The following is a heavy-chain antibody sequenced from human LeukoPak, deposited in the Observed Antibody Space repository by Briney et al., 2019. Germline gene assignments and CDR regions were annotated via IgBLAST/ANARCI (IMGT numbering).Heavy chain of an antibody. Sequence: GGSLRLSCAASGFTFTTYWMSWVRQAPGKGLEWVGFIASETYGGTAEYAASVKGRFTISRDDSKSIAYLQMNSLKTEDTAVYYCTRDQTPYYWGQGTLVTVSS. CDR2: IASETYGGTA. CDR1: GFTFTTYW. V-gene: IGHV3-49*04. CDR3: TRDQTPYY. J-gene: IGHJ4*02.